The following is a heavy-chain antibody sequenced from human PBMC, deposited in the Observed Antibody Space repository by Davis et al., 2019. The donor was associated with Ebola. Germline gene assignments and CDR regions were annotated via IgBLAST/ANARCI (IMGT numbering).Heavy chain of an antibody. D-gene: IGHD3-16*01. Sequence: GESLKISCAASGFTFSSYAMHWVRQAPGKGLEWVSYISSSGSTIYYADSVKGRFTISRDNSKNTLYLQMNSLRAEDTAVYYCARERLFGMDVWGQGTTVTVSS. CDR2: ISSSGSTI. CDR3: ARERLFGMDV. V-gene: IGHV3-48*01. CDR1: GFTFSSYA. J-gene: IGHJ6*02.